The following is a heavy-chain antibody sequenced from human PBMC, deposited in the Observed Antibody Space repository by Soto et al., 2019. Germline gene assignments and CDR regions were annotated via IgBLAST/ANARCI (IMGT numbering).Heavy chain of an antibody. V-gene: IGHV1-3*01. CDR1: GYTFTNYA. D-gene: IGHD2-21*02. J-gene: IGHJ4*02. Sequence: QVQLVQSGAEVKQPGASVKVSCKASGYTFTNYAMHWVRQAPGQRLQWMGWIDGGNGNTEYSQSLQARVTITSDTTTSTVYMELYRLRSEDSAVYYCARAPLFLGGTEYYFDHWGQGTLVTVSS. CDR2: IDGGNGNT. CDR3: ARAPLFLGGTEYYFDH.